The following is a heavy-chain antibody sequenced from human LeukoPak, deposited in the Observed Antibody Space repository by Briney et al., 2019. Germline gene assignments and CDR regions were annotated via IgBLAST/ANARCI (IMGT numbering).Heavy chain of an antibody. CDR3: ARVLPYYYYYGMDV. V-gene: IGHV4-34*01. J-gene: IGHJ6*02. CDR2: INHSGST. Sequence: SETQSLTCAVYGGSFSGYYWSWIRQPPGKGLEWIGEINHSGSTNYNPSLKSRVTISVDTSKNQFSLKLSSVTAADTAVYYCARVLPYYYYYGMDVWGQGTTVTVSS. D-gene: IGHD4/OR15-4a*01. CDR1: GGSFSGYY.